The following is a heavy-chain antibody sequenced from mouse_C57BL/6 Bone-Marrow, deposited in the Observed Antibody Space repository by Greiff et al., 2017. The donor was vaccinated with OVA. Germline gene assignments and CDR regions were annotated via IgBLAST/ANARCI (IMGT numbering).Heavy chain of an antibody. D-gene: IGHD2-5*01. CDR1: DSEVFPIAY. V-gene: IGHV15-2*01. J-gene: IGHJ4*01. CDR2: ILPSIGRT. CDR3: ARNYYSNSGEDYYAMDY. Sequence: QVQLQQSGSELRRPGSSVKLSCKDFDSEVFPIAYMSWVRQKPGHGFEWIGGILPSIGRTIYGEKFEDKATLDADTLSNTAYLEINSLTSEDSAIYYCARNYYSNSGEDYYAMDYWGQGTSVTVSS.